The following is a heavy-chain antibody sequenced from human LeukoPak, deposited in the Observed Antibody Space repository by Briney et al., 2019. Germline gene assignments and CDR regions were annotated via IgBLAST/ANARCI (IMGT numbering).Heavy chain of an antibody. CDR3: ARDIGSSSPLGFDP. V-gene: IGHV1-69*05. CDR1: GGTFSSYA. J-gene: IGHJ5*02. Sequence: SVKVSCKASGGTFSSYAISWVRQAPGQGLEWMGGIIPIFGTANYAQKFQGRVTITTDESTSTAYMELSSLRSEDAAVYYCARDIGSSSPLGFDPWGQGTLVTVSS. CDR2: IIPIFGTA. D-gene: IGHD6-6*01.